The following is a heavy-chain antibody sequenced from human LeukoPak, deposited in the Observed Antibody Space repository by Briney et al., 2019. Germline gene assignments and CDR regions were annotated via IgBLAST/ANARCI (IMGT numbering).Heavy chain of an antibody. CDR1: GFNFSPRA. CDR3: ARDGSGWSRDY. J-gene: IGHJ4*02. CDR2: ITAGTTHI. V-gene: IGHV3-21*01. D-gene: IGHD6-13*01. Sequence: GGSLRLSCAASGFNFSPRAMTWVRQAPGKGLEWVSTITAGTTHIYYADSVKGRFTTSRDDAKTSLYLQLSSLRTEDTAVYYCARDGSGWSRDYWGQGTLVTVSS.